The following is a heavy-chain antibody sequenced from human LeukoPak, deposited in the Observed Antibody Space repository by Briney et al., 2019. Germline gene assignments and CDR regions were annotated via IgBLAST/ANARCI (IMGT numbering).Heavy chain of an antibody. Sequence: ASVKVSCKASGYTFTSYDINWVRQATGQGLEWMGWMNPNSGNTGYAQKFQGRVTMTEDTSTDTAYMELSSLRSEDTAVYYCASGYCSSTSCYIVWAFDYWGQGTLVTVSS. V-gene: IGHV1-8*01. CDR1: GYTFTSYD. CDR2: MNPNSGNT. D-gene: IGHD2-2*02. J-gene: IGHJ4*02. CDR3: ASGYCSSTSCYIVWAFDY.